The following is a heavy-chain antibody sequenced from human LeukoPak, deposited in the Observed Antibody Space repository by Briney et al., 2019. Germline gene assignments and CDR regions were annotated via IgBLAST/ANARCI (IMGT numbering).Heavy chain of an antibody. Sequence: GGSLRLSCAASGFTLSSHDMHWVRQATGKGLEWVSAIGTAGDTYYPGSVKGRFTISRENAKNSLYLQMNSLRAGDTAVYYCARVGVAGAFDYWGQGTLVTVSS. CDR3: ARVGVAGAFDY. CDR1: GFTLSSHD. CDR2: IGTAGDT. V-gene: IGHV3-13*04. J-gene: IGHJ4*02. D-gene: IGHD6-19*01.